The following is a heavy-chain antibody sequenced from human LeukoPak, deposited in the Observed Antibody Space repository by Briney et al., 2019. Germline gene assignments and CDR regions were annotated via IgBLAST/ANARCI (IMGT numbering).Heavy chain of an antibody. CDR3: AKSYFDYSTYYSYYFNL. D-gene: IGHD4-11*01. J-gene: IGHJ4*02. Sequence: SETLSLTCTVSGGSIGTYYWSWVRQSPGTGLKWIGYIYVTGTRYNPYLQSRVTISVDTSKSQFALKLSSVTAADTAVYYCAKSYFDYSTYYSYYFNLWGQGALVTVSS. CDR2: IYVTGT. CDR1: GGSIGTYY. V-gene: IGHV4-4*09.